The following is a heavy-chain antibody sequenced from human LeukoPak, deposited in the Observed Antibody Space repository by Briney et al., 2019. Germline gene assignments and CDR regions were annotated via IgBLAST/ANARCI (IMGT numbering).Heavy chain of an antibody. J-gene: IGHJ4*02. D-gene: IGHD1-14*01. Sequence: GGSLRLSCAASGFTFGSYAMSWVRQAPGKGLEWVSGINTAGDTYYPGSVKGRFTISRENAKNSLYLQMNSLRAGDTAVYYCARGIPGGFDYWGQGTLVTVSS. CDR1: GFTFGSYA. V-gene: IGHV3-13*01. CDR3: ARGIPGGFDY. CDR2: INTAGDT.